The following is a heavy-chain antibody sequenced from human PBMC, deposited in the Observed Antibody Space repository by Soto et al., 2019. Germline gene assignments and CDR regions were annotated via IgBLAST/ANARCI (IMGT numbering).Heavy chain of an antibody. CDR1: GFTFSSYG. CDR3: AKGPRAAYYYYYGMDV. J-gene: IGHJ6*02. V-gene: IGHV3-30*18. CDR2: ISYDGSNK. Sequence: QVQLVESGGGVVQPGRSLRLSCAASGFTFSSYGLHWVRQAPGKGLEWVAVISYDGSNKYYADSGKGRFTISRDKSKNTLYLQMNSLRAEDTAVYYCAKGPRAAYYYYYGMDVWGQGTTVTGSS. D-gene: IGHD6-13*01.